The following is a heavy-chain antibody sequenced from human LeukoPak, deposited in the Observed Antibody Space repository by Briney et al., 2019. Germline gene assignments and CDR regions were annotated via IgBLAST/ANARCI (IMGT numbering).Heavy chain of an antibody. V-gene: IGHV3-15*01. D-gene: IGHD3-3*01. CDR3: TTDLDDFWSGIDY. Sequence: GGSLRLSCAASGFTFSNAWMSWVRQAPGKGLEWVGRIKSKTDGGTTDYAAPVKGRFTISKADSKTTLYLQMNSLKTEDTSVYHCTTDLDDFWSGIDYWGQGTLVTVSS. CDR1: GFTFSNAW. CDR2: IKSKTDGGTT. J-gene: IGHJ4*02.